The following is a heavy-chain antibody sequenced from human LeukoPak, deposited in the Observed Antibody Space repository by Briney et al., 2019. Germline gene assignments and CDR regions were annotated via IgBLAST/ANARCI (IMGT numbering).Heavy chain of an antibody. V-gene: IGHV3-23*01. CDR2: ISTGGGNT. CDR1: GFTFSSYT. Sequence: PGGSLRLSCAASGFTFSSYTMSWVRQAPGKGLKWVSTISTGGGNTYYADSVKGRFTVSRDDSKNTLYPQMNSLRAEDTAVYYCAKDGGLWVSAHWGDSWGRGTLVTVSS. CDR3: AKDGGLWVSAHWGDS. J-gene: IGHJ4*02. D-gene: IGHD7-27*01.